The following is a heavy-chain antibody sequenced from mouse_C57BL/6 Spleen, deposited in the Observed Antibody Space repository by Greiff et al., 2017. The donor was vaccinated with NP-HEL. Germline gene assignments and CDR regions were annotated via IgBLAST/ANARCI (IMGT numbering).Heavy chain of an antibody. CDR1: GYTFTSYG. J-gene: IGHJ4*01. D-gene: IGHD1-1*01. Sequence: VQLQQSGAELARPGASVKLSCKASGYTFTSYGISWVKQRTGQGLEWIGEIYPRSGNTYYNEKFKGKATLTADKSSSTAYMELRSLTSEDSAVYFCARRTGSSFYAMDYWGQGTSVTVSS. CDR3: ARRTGSSFYAMDY. CDR2: IYPRSGNT. V-gene: IGHV1-81*01.